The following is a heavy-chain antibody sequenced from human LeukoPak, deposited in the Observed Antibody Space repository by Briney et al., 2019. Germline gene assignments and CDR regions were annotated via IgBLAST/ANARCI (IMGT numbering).Heavy chain of an antibody. CDR1: GGTFSGYY. CDR2: INHCGST. Sequence: AETLSLSCAVYGGTFSGYYWSWIRQPPGKGLEWIGEINHCGSTNYNPSLKSRVTISVDTSKNQFSLRLTSVTAADTATYYCSRVDYRDRSGYFAYWGQGTLVAASS. CDR3: SRVDYRDRSGYFAY. J-gene: IGHJ4*02. D-gene: IGHD3-22*01. V-gene: IGHV4-34*01.